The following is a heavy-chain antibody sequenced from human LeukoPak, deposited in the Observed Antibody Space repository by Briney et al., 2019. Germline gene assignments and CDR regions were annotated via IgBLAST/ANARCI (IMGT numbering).Heavy chain of an antibody. V-gene: IGHV3-72*01. Sequence: PGGSLRLSCAASGFTFTDFFMDWVHLTPGKGLEWIGRSRNKARSYSAEYAASVQGRFTISRDESKNSLYLQMNSLKTEDTAVYYCSRVVSVAGSDYLDYWGQGTLVTVSS. CDR3: SRVVSVAGSDYLDY. J-gene: IGHJ4*02. CDR2: SRNKARSYSA. CDR1: GFTFTDFF. D-gene: IGHD6-19*01.